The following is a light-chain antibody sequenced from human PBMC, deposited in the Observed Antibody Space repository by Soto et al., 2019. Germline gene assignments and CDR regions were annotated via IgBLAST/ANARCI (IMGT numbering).Light chain of an antibody. Sequence: EIVLTQSPGTLSLSPGERATLSCRASQSITRSYLAWYQQKPGQAPRLLISGTISRATGIPDRFSGSGSGTDFTLTISRLEPEDFAVYYCQQYGSPLLTFGQGTKVEIK. V-gene: IGKV3-20*01. CDR2: GTI. CDR1: QSITRSY. J-gene: IGKJ1*01. CDR3: QQYGSPLLT.